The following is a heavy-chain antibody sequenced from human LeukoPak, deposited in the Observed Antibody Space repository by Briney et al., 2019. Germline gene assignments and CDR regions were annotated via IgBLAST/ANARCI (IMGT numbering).Heavy chain of an antibody. V-gene: IGHV5-51*01. CDR2: IYPGDSDT. J-gene: IGHJ6*03. D-gene: IGHD4-17*01. CDR1: GYSFTSYW. Sequence: GESLKISCKGSGYSFTSYWIGWVRQMPGKGLEWMGIIYPGDSDTRYSPSFQGQVTISADKSISTAYLQWSSLKASDTAMYYCARSPPYATTYYYMDVWGKGTTVTVSS. CDR3: ARSPPYATTYYYMDV.